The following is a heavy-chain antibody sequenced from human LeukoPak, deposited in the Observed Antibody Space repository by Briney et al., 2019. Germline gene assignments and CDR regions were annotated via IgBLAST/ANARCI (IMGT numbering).Heavy chain of an antibody. CDR1: GGSMTYYY. CDR2: TYYSGRT. CDR3: ARVSSVITTSFDY. D-gene: IGHD3-22*01. J-gene: IGHJ4*02. Sequence: PSETLSLTCTVSGGSMTYYYWAWIRQPPGKTLEWIGYTYYSGRTDYNPSHKGRVSISVDRSRSSNQFSLTLSSVTAADTAVYYCARVSSVITTSFDYWGQGILVTVSS. V-gene: IGHV4-59*01.